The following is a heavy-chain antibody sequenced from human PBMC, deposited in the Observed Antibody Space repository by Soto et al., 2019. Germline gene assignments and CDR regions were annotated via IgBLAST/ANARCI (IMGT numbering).Heavy chain of an antibody. CDR2: IIPIFGTA. Sequence: QVQLVQSGAEVKKPGSSVKVSCKASGGTFSSYAISWVRQAPGQGLEWMGGIIPIFGTANYAQKFQGRVTXPXXXSXXTAYMELSSLRSEDTAVYYCARPPGGRGYYYGMGVWGQGTTVTVSS. J-gene: IGHJ6*02. V-gene: IGHV1-69*05. CDR3: ARPPGGRGYYYGMGV. D-gene: IGHD2-15*01. CDR1: GGTFSSYA.